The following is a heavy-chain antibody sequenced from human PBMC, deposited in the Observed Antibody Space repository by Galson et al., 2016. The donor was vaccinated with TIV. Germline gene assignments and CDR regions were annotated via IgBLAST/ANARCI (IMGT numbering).Heavy chain of an antibody. CDR3: SRAPISILGLATSYYFDY. D-gene: IGHD3-3*01. CDR2: INWDDDK. Sequence: PALVNPTQTLTLTCSFSGFSLSTYAMSVGWIRQPPGKALEWLARINWDDDKFHNSYLKTRLTISKDISRNQVVLTITNMEPVDTATYYCSRAPISILGLATSYYFDYWGQGTLVTVSS. CDR1: GFSLSTYAMS. J-gene: IGHJ4*01. V-gene: IGHV2-70*17.